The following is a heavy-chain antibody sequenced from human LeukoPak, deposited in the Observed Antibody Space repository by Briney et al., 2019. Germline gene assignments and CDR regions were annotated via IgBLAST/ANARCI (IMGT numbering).Heavy chain of an antibody. CDR1: GGSISSSTFY. V-gene: IGHV4-39*01. J-gene: IGHJ4*02. CDR3: ARAYDRLSGYDYQGYFDY. CDR2: LYYSGST. Sequence: PSETLSLTCTVSGGSISSSTFYWGWIRQPPGKGLEWIGSLYYSGSTYYNPSLKSRVTIYVDTSKNQFSLKLSSVTAADTAVYYCARAYDRLSGYDYQGYFDYWGQGTLVTVSS. D-gene: IGHD5-12*01.